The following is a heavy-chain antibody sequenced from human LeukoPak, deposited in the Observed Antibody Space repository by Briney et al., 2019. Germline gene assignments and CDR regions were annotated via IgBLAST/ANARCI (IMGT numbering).Heavy chain of an antibody. V-gene: IGHV3-20*04. CDR1: GFTLDDYG. J-gene: IGHJ3*02. Sequence: GGSLRLSCAASGFTLDDYGMNWVRQAPGMGLEWVSGINWNGGTTGYADSVKGRLTISRDNSKNTLYLQMGSLRAEDMAVYYCARAQNDVEMATINDAFDIWGQGTMVTVSS. D-gene: IGHD5-24*01. CDR2: INWNGGTT. CDR3: ARAQNDVEMATINDAFDI.